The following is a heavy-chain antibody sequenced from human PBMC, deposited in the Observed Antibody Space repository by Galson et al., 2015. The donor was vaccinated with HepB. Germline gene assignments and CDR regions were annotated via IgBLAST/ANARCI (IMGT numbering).Heavy chain of an antibody. Sequence: CAISGDSVSSNHAVWNWIRRSPSRGREWLGRTYYRSKWYIDYATSVRSRLTINPDTSRNQFSLHLSSVTPEDTAVYYCAYGSDVWGQGTTVIVSS. CDR3: AYGSDV. CDR2: TYYRSKWYI. CDR1: GDSVSSNHAV. J-gene: IGHJ6*02. V-gene: IGHV6-1*01.